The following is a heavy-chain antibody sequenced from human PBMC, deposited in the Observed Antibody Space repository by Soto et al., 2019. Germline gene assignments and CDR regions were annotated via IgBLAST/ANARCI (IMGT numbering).Heavy chain of an antibody. CDR3: ARGANYYDSSGYLHYFDY. CDR1: GGTFSSYA. D-gene: IGHD3-22*01. J-gene: IGHJ4*02. CDR2: IIPIFGTA. Sequence: QVQLVQSGAEVKKPGSSVKVSCKASGGTFSSYAISWVRQAPGQGLEWMGGIIPIFGTANYAQKFQGRVTITADDSTSTAYMELSSLRSEDTDVYYCARGANYYDSSGYLHYFDYWGQGTLVTVSS. V-gene: IGHV1-69*01.